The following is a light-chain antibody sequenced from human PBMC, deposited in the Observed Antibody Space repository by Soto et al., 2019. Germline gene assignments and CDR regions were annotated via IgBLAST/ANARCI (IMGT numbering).Light chain of an antibody. Sequence: IGLSQSPCTLSLSTGERATLSCRASQSVSSSYLSWYHQKPGQAPRLLIYGASSRATGIPDRFSGGGSGTDFSLTISRLDPEDFAVYYCQQYSSSPITFGQGTRLAIK. CDR3: QQYSSSPIT. CDR2: GAS. J-gene: IGKJ5*01. CDR1: QSVSSSY. V-gene: IGKV3-20*01.